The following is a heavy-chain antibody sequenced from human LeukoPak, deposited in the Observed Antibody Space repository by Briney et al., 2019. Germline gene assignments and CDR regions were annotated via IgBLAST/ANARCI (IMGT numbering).Heavy chain of an antibody. CDR3: ARGPKYDYVWGSGFDY. D-gene: IGHD3-16*01. Sequence: SVKVSCKASGGTFSSYAISWVRQVPGQGLEWMGGIIPIFGTANYAQKFQGRVTITADESTSTAYMELSSLRSEDTAVYYCARGPKYDYVWGSGFDYWGQGTLVTVSS. J-gene: IGHJ4*02. V-gene: IGHV1-69*13. CDR1: GGTFSSYA. CDR2: IIPIFGTA.